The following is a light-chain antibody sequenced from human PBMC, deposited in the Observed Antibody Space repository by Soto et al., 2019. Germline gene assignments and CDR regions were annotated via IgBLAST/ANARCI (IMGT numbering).Light chain of an antibody. CDR2: GAS. CDR1: QSVSSY. V-gene: IGKV3-11*01. Sequence: EIVLTQSPATLSFSPGESTTLSCRASQSVSSYLAWYQQKPGQAPRLLIYGASTRATGIPARFSGSGSGTEFTLTISSLQSEDFAVYYCQQSSDWLTFGGGTKVDI. CDR3: QQSSDWLT. J-gene: IGKJ4*01.